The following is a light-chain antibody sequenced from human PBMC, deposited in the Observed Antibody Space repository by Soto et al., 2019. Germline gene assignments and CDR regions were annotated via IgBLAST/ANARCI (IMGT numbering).Light chain of an antibody. V-gene: IGKV3-20*01. Sequence: IVLTQSPATLSLSPGERATLSCTASQHVTTTYIAWYQQKFGQAPRLLISGASTRAAGTTDRFTGGGFGPDFPLTISRLEPEDFPVYYCKKYDSSFTFGGGAKVEMK. CDR3: KKYDSSFT. CDR2: GAS. J-gene: IGKJ4*01. CDR1: QHVTTTY.